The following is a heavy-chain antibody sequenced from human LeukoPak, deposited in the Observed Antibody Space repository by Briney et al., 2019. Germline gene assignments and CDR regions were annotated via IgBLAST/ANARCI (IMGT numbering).Heavy chain of an antibody. CDR2: IYPGDSET. Sequence: GESLKISCKGSGYSFPSYWIAWLRQVPGKGLEWMGIIYPGDSETIYSPSFQGQVIISADKSISTAYLQWNTLKASDTAMYYCARDGGGVSSWVSHWGQGTLVTVSS. D-gene: IGHD2-8*02. CDR3: ARDGGGVSSWVSH. V-gene: IGHV5-51*01. CDR1: GYSFPSYW. J-gene: IGHJ4*02.